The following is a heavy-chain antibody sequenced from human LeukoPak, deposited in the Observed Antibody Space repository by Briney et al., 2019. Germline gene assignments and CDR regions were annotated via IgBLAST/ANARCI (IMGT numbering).Heavy chain of an antibody. J-gene: IGHJ6*03. CDR1: GGSISSGSYY. D-gene: IGHD5-18*01. CDR3: ARGKRGYSRNYYYYYYMDV. Sequence: SETLSLTCTVSGGSISSGSYYWSWIRQPAGKGLEWIGRIYTSGSTNYNPSLKSRVTISVDTSKNQFSLKLSSVTAADTAVYYCARGKRGYSRNYYYYYYMDVWGKGTTVTVSS. V-gene: IGHV4-61*02. CDR2: IYTSGST.